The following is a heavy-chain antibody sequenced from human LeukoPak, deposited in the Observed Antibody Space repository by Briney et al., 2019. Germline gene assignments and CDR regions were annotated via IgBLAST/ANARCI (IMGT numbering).Heavy chain of an antibody. CDR3: ARDTYYYGMDV. CDR2: IYYSGST. J-gene: IGHJ6*02. CDR1: GGSINYYY. V-gene: IGHV4-59*01. Sequence: SETLSLTCTVSGGSINYYYWSWIRQPPGKGLEWVGYIYYSGSTNYNPSLKSRVTISVDTSKNQFSLKLSSVTAADTAVYYCARDTYYYGMDVWGQGTTVTVSS.